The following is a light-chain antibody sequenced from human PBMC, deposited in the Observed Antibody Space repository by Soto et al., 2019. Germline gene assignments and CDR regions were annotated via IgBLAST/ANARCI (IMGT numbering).Light chain of an antibody. CDR3: QQYNNWPLT. CDR1: QSVNNN. V-gene: IGKV3-15*01. Sequence: EIVMTQSPATLSVSPGERATLSCRASQSVNNNLAWYQQKPGQAPMLLIYGASARATGIPARFGGSGSGTEFTLTISSLQSEDFAVYYCQQYNNWPLTFGGGTKVEIK. J-gene: IGKJ4*01. CDR2: GAS.